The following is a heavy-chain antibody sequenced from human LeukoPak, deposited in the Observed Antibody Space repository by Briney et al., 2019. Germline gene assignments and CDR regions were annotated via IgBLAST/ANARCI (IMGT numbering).Heavy chain of an antibody. Sequence: GASVKVSCKASGYTFTGYYMHWVRQAPGQGLGLMGWINPNSGGTNYTQKFQGRVTMTRDTSISTAYMELSRLRSDDTAVYYCARDDGVGATTVWFDPWGQGTLVTVSS. J-gene: IGHJ5*02. CDR2: INPNSGGT. CDR3: ARDDGVGATTVWFDP. D-gene: IGHD1-26*01. CDR1: GYTFTGYY. V-gene: IGHV1-2*02.